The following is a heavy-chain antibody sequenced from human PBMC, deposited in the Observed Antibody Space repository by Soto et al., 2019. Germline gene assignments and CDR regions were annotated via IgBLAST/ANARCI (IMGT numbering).Heavy chain of an antibody. CDR3: ARGSTTEKVDS. CDR2: MNPKNGNT. Sequence: ASVKVSCKASGDTFTSYDINWVRQATGQGLEWMGWMNPKNGNTGYAQKFQGRVTMTRNTSITTAYMELSSLRSEDTAMYYCARGSTTEKVDSWGQGTLVTVSS. V-gene: IGHV1-8*01. CDR1: GDTFTSYD. J-gene: IGHJ4*02.